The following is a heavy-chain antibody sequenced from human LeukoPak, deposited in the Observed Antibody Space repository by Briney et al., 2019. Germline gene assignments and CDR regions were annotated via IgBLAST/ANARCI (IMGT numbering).Heavy chain of an antibody. V-gene: IGHV4-4*09. CDR3: ARRGNWVFFDY. CDR1: GGSISSNY. J-gene: IGHJ4*02. D-gene: IGHD7-27*01. Sequence: SETLSLTCTVSGGSISSNYWSWIRQRPGEGVEWGGYINTSGSTNYNTSLKRRVSISPDTSRNQFSLKLTSVTAADTAVYYCARRGNWVFFDYWGQGILVSVSS. CDR2: INTSGST.